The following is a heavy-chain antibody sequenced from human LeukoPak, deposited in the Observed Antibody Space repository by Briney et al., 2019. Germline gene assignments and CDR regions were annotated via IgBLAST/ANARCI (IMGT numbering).Heavy chain of an antibody. V-gene: IGHV3-21*01. J-gene: IGHJ4*02. CDR3: AKEARGFLTAAGTTLIDY. Sequence: PGGSLRLSCAASGFTFSNYNMNWVRQAPGKGLEWVSSISTGSSYIYYADSVKGRFTISRDNSKNTLYLQMNSLRAEDTAVYYCAKEARGFLTAAGTTLIDYWGQGTLVTVSS. CDR1: GFTFSNYN. CDR2: ISTGSSYI. D-gene: IGHD6-13*01.